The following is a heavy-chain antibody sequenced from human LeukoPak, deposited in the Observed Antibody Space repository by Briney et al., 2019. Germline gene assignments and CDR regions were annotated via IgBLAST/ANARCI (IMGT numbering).Heavy chain of an antibody. CDR3: VRDRFYSFDY. J-gene: IGHJ4*02. CDR2: VMQVGGEK. Sequence: GGSLRLSCAASGFTFSNYWMSWVRQAPGKGLEWVANVMQVGGEKYYVDSVKGRFTISRDNAKNSLYLQMNSLRDEDTAVYYCVRDRFYSFDYWGQGTLVTVSS. CDR1: GFTFSNYW. V-gene: IGHV3-7*01.